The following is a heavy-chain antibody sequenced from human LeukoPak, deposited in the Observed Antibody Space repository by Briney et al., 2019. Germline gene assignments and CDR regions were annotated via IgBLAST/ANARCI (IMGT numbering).Heavy chain of an antibody. J-gene: IGHJ4*02. CDR2: IIESVGET. CDR3: VKGGSSSRPYYFDY. V-gene: IGHV3-23*01. Sequence: GGSLRLSCAPSVFTFSSYAMAWVRHAPGEGLGCVSAIIESVGETYHADSVKGRFTISRDNSKNTLYMEMNSLRVEDTAVYYCVKGGSSSRPYYFDYWGQGTLVTVSS. CDR1: VFTFSSYA. D-gene: IGHD6-6*01.